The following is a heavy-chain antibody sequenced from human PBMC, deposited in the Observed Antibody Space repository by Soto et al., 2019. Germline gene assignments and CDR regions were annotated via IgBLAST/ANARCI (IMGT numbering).Heavy chain of an antibody. J-gene: IGHJ6*01. CDR3: ARLTDYHYVWGTYRFRDNYGMEF. V-gene: IGHV4-34*01. Sequence: PSETLSRTCAVYCGSFSGYYWSCIRQPPGKGLEWIVEINHSGSSNYNPSLKSRVTISVATSKNQFSLKLSSVTAADTAVYYCARLTDYHYVWGTYRFRDNYGMEFWGQGTTVTLSS. CDR1: CGSFSGYY. D-gene: IGHD3-16*02. CDR2: INHSGSS.